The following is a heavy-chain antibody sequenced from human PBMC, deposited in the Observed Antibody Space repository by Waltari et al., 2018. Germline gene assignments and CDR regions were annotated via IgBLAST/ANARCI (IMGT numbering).Heavy chain of an antibody. Sequence: QVQLVQSGAEVKKPGSSVKVSCKASGGTFSSYTISWVRQAPGQGLEWMGRIIPTLGIANYARKFKGRVPITADKSTSTAYMELSSLRSEDTAVYYCAREGALKYSYGYKGDDAFDIWGQGTMVTVSS. CDR3: AREGALKYSYGYKGDDAFDI. D-gene: IGHD5-18*01. CDR1: GGTFSSYT. V-gene: IGHV1-69*08. J-gene: IGHJ3*02. CDR2: IIPTLGIA.